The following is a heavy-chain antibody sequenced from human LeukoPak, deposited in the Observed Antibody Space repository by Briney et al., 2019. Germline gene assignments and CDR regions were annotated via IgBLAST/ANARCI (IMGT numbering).Heavy chain of an antibody. CDR3: ASRNSSGWYWYFDY. Sequence: GGSLRLSCAASGFTFSSYAVSWVRQAPGKGLEWVSAISGSGGSTYYADSVKGRFTISRDNSKNTLYLQMDSLRAEDTAVYYCASRNSSGWYWYFDYWGQGTLVTVSS. J-gene: IGHJ4*02. D-gene: IGHD6-19*01. V-gene: IGHV3-23*01. CDR2: ISGSGGST. CDR1: GFTFSSYA.